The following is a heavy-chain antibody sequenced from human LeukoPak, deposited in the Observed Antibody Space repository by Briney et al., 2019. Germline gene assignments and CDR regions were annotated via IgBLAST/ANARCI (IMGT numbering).Heavy chain of an antibody. CDR3: ARDPVPSYYYGSGDV. D-gene: IGHD3-10*01. V-gene: IGHV4-59*12. CDR2: IYYSGST. Sequence: SETLSLTCTVSGGSISSYYWTWIRQPPGKGLEWIGYIYYSGSTYYNPSLKSRVTISVDTSKNQFSLKLSSVTAADTAVYYCARDPVPSYYYGSGDVWGKGTTVTVSS. CDR1: GGSISSYY. J-gene: IGHJ6*04.